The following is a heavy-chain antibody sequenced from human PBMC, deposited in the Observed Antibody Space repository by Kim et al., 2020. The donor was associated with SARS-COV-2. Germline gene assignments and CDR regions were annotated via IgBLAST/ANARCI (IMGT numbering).Heavy chain of an antibody. V-gene: IGHV5-51*01. Sequence: GESLKISCKGSGYSFTSYWIGWVRQMPGKGLEWMGIVYPGDSDTRYSPSFQGQVTISADKSISTAYLQWSSLKASDTAMYYCARHEGRYYGSSKDDAFDIWGQGTMVTVSS. CDR2: VYPGDSDT. CDR3: ARHEGRYYGSSKDDAFDI. CDR1: GYSFTSYW. J-gene: IGHJ3*02. D-gene: IGHD3-22*01.